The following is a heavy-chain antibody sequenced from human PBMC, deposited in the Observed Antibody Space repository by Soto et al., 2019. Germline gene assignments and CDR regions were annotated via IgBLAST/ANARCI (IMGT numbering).Heavy chain of an antibody. CDR1: GYSFHNFG. CDR2: ISGQIAKT. V-gene: IGHV1-18*04. J-gene: IGHJ4*02. Sequence: GASVKVSCKASGYSFHNFGIIWVRQAPGQGLEWMGWISGQIAKTNYAQKFQGKVTITTDTSTSTAYMELNTLTYDDTAMYYCARGPPSGSFSLASRYWRQGTLLTVSS. D-gene: IGHD1-26*01. CDR3: ARGPPSGSFSLASRY.